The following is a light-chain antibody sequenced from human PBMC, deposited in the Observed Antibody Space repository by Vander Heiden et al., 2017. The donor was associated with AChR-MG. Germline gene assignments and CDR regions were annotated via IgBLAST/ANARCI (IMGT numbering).Light chain of an antibody. CDR1: QSVSSN. V-gene: IGKV3-15*01. CDR2: GAS. J-gene: IGKJ4*01. Sequence: EIVMTQSPATLSVSPGERATLSCRASQSVSSNLAWYQQKPGQAPRLLIYGASTRATGIPARFSGSGSGTEFTLTISSLQSEDFAVYYCQQYNKWHPEKLTFGGGTKVEIK. CDR3: QQYNKWHPEKLT.